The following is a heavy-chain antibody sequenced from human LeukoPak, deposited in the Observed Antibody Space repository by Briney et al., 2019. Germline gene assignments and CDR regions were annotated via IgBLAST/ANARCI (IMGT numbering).Heavy chain of an antibody. CDR3: ARVDKYDFWSSSIGVVDP. CDR1: GYTFTSYD. Sequence: ASVEVSCKASGYTFTSYDINWVRQATGQGLEWMGWMNPNSGNTGYAQKFQGRVTMTRNTSISTAYMELSSLRSEDTAVYYCARVDKYDFWSSSIGVVDPWGQGTLVTVSS. J-gene: IGHJ5*02. V-gene: IGHV1-8*01. CDR2: MNPNSGNT. D-gene: IGHD3-3*01.